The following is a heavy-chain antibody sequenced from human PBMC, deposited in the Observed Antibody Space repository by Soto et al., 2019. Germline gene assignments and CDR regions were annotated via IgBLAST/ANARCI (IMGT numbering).Heavy chain of an antibody. CDR1: VYTFTCYY. V-gene: IGHV1-2*02. J-gene: IGHJ4*02. CDR2: INPNSGGT. Sequence: SVKVSCKASVYTFTCYYMHWVRQAPGQGLEWMGWINPNSGGTNYAQKFQGRVTMTRDTSISTAYMELSRLRSDDTAVYYCARELTVDTAMVGHWGQGTLVTVSS. CDR3: ARELTVDTAMVGH. D-gene: IGHD5-18*01.